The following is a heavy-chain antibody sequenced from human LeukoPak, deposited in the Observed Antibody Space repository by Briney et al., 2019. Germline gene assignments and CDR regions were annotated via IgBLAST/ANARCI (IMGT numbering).Heavy chain of an antibody. D-gene: IGHD3-22*01. Sequence: GGSLRLSCAASGFTFSSYSMNWVRQAPGKGLEWVSYISSSSSTIYYADSVKGRFTISRDNAKNSLYLQMNSLRDEDTAVYYCARDSPSNGPYDSSGYHPGLEVHWYFDLWGRGTLVTVSS. CDR3: ARDSPSNGPYDSSGYHPGLEVHWYFDL. CDR1: GFTFSSYS. V-gene: IGHV3-48*02. J-gene: IGHJ2*01. CDR2: ISSSSSTI.